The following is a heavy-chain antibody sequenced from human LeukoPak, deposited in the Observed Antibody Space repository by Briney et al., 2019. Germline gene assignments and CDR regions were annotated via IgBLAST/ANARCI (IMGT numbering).Heavy chain of an antibody. CDR2: ISNSGDTT. Sequence: PGGSLTLSCAGSGFTFSTYAMTWVRQAPGKGLEWVSAISNSGDTTYYADSVKGRFSISRDSSKNTLFLQMNSLRAEDTAVYYCAKGASSTALATLYYWGQGTLVTVSS. J-gene: IGHJ4*02. D-gene: IGHD6-13*01. CDR1: GFTFSTYA. CDR3: AKGASSTALATLYY. V-gene: IGHV3-23*01.